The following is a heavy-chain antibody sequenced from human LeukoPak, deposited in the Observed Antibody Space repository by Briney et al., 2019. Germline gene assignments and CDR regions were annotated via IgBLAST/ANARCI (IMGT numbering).Heavy chain of an antibody. CDR1: GGSISNYY. D-gene: IGHD3-10*01. CDR3: ARHSGAQGFDY. J-gene: IGHJ4*02. Sequence: SETLSLTCTVSGGSISNYYWSWIRQFPGKGLEWIGYIYSSRGTNYKSSLKSRVTISVDTSKNQFSLKLSSVTAADTAVYYCARHSGAQGFDYWGQGTQVTVSS. V-gene: IGHV4-59*08. CDR2: IYSSRGT.